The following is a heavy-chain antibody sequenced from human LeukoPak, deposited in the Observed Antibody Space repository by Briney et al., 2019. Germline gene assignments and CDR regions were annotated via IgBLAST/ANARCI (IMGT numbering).Heavy chain of an antibody. CDR3: ARGIAPFDY. Sequence: SETLSLTCSVSGGSIRNGGYFWTWIRQYPGAGLEWIGNIYYSGNTQYNPSLKSRLTISVDTAKNQFALKLNSVTAADTAVYYCARGIAPFDYWGQGTLVTVSS. J-gene: IGHJ4*02. CDR2: IYYSGNT. CDR1: GGSIRNGGYF. D-gene: IGHD6-13*01. V-gene: IGHV4-31*03.